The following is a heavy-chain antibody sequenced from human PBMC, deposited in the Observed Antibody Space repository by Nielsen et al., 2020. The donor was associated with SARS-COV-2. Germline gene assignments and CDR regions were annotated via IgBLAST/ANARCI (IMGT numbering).Heavy chain of an antibody. J-gene: IGHJ4*02. Sequence: SETLSLTCTASGGSITSSDYYWGWIRQFPGKGLEWIGTIYYSGRTYYSLSLKSRVTLSVDTYTNQFSLKVNSVTAADTAVYYCVRIDMATISVDYWGRGTLVTVSS. CDR1: GGSITSSDYY. CDR2: IYYSGRT. CDR3: VRIDMATISVDY. V-gene: IGHV4-39*07. D-gene: IGHD5-24*01.